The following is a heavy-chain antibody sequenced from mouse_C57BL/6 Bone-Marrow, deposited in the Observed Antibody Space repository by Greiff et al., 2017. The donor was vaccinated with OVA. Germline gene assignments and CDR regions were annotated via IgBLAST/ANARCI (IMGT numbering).Heavy chain of an antibody. CDR2: IDPSDSYT. Sequence: QVQLQQPGAELVRPGTSVKLSCKASGYTFTSYWMHWVKQRPGQGLEWIGVIDPSDSYTNYNQKYKGKATLTVDTSSSTAYMQLSSLTSEDSAVYYCARGGTGTRYFDVWGTGTTVTVSS. D-gene: IGHD4-1*01. CDR3: ARGGTGTRYFDV. V-gene: IGHV1-59*01. CDR1: GYTFTSYW. J-gene: IGHJ1*03.